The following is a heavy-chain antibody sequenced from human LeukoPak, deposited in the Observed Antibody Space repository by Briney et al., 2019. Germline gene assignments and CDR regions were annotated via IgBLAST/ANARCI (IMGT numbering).Heavy chain of an antibody. CDR1: GFTFSSDW. CDR3: ASLGRYFDL. V-gene: IGHV3-7*05. J-gene: IGHJ2*01. D-gene: IGHD3-16*01. Sequence: GGSLRLSCAASGFTFSSDWMNWVPQAPGKGQEWVAKIKQDGSEKNYVDSVKGRYTISRDNAKNSLYLQMNSLRAEDTAVYYCASLGRYFDLWGRGTLVTVSS. CDR2: IKQDGSEK.